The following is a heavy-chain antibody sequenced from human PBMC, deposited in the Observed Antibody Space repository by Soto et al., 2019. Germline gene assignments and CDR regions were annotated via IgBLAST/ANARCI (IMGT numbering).Heavy chain of an antibody. V-gene: IGHV1-18*01. CDR1: GYTFTSYG. CDR2: ISAYNGNT. J-gene: IGHJ4*02. Sequence: ASVKVSCKASGYTFTSYGISWVRQAPGQGLEWMGWISAYNGNTNYAQKLQGRVTMTTDTSTSTAYMELRSLRSDDTAVYYCAREMYYDFWSGSTTPYYFDYWGQGTLVTVSS. CDR3: AREMYYDFWSGSTTPYYFDY. D-gene: IGHD3-3*01.